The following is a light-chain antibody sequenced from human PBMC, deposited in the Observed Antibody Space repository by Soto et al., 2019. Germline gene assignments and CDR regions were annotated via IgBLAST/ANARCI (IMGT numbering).Light chain of an antibody. Sequence: EIVLTQSPGTLSLSPGERATLSCRASQSVSSSYLAWYQQKPGQAPRLLIYGASSRATGIPYRFSGSGCGTDFTLTISRLEPEDFAVYYCQQYGSSPYTFGQGTKLEIK. CDR3: QQYGSSPYT. V-gene: IGKV3-20*01. CDR1: QSVSSSY. J-gene: IGKJ2*01. CDR2: GAS.